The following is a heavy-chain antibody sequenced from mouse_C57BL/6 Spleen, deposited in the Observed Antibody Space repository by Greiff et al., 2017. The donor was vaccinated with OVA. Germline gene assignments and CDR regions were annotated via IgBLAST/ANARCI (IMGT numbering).Heavy chain of an antibody. V-gene: IGHV14-1*01. CDR3: ARGYDYDWFAY. J-gene: IGHJ3*01. D-gene: IGHD2-4*01. Sequence: EVQLQQSGAELVRPGASVKLSCTASGFNIKDYYMHWVKQRPEQGLEWIGRIDPEDGDTEYAPKFQGKASMTADKSSSTAYMQLSSLTSEDSAVYYCARGYDYDWFAYWGQGTLVTVSA. CDR2: IDPEDGDT. CDR1: GFNIKDYY.